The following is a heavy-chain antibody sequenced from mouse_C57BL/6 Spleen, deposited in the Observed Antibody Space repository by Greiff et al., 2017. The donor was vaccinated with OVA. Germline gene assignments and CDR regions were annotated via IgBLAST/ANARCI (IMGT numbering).Heavy chain of an antibody. CDR3: ARYYYGSSYDAMDY. CDR1: GYTFTDYY. V-gene: IGHV1-26*01. D-gene: IGHD1-1*01. J-gene: IGHJ4*01. CDR2: INPNNGGT. Sequence: EVQLQQSGPELVKPGASVKISCKASGYTFTDYYMNWVKQSHGKSLEWIGDINPNNGGTSYNQKFKGKATLTVDKPSSTAYMELRSLTSEDSAVYYCARYYYGSSYDAMDYWGQGTSVTVSS.